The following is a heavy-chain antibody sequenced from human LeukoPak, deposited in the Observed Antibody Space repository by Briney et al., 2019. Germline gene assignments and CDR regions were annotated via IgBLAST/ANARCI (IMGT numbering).Heavy chain of an antibody. CDR1: GFTLSSYA. D-gene: IGHD2-21*01. Sequence: GGSLRLSCAASGFTLSSYAMSWVRQAPGKGLEWVSAISGSGGSTYYADSVKGRFTISRDNSKNTLYLQMNSPRAEDTAVYYCAKGMIAKPWYFDLWGRGTLVTVSS. V-gene: IGHV3-23*01. CDR2: ISGSGGST. J-gene: IGHJ2*01. CDR3: AKGMIAKPWYFDL.